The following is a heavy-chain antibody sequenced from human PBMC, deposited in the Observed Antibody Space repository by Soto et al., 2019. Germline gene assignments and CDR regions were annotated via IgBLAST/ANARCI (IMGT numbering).Heavy chain of an antibody. J-gene: IGHJ5*02. CDR1: GYTFTSYD. CDR2: MNPNSGNT. Sequence: QVQLVQSGAEVKKPGASVKVSCKASGYTFTSYDINWMRQATGQGLEWMGWMNPNSGNTGYVQKFQGRVTMTRNTSVSTGYLELSSLRSEDTAVYYCARGYEGHYDFWRFDPWGQGTLVTVSS. D-gene: IGHD3-3*01. V-gene: IGHV1-8*01. CDR3: ARGYEGHYDFWRFDP.